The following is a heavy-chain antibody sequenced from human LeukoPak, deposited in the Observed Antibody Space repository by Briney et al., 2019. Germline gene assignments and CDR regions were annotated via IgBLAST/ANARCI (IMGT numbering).Heavy chain of an antibody. D-gene: IGHD2-2*01. CDR2: IYCSGST. J-gene: IGHJ6*03. CDR1: GGSISSYY. CDR3: ARVAVVYYYYYMDV. V-gene: IGHV4-59*01. Sequence: PSETLSLTCTVSGGSISSYYWSWIRQPPGKGLEWVWYIYCSGSTNYNPSLKSRVTISVDTSKNQFSLKLSSVTAADTAVYYCARVAVVYYYYYMDVWGKGTTVTISS.